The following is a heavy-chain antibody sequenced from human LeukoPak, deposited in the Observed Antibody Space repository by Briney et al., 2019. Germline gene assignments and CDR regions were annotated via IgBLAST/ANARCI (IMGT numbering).Heavy chain of an antibody. CDR3: ARDSSPRYSGYDWVY. D-gene: IGHD5-12*01. CDR2: INQDGSQT. V-gene: IGHV3-7*01. CDR1: GFAFRDYW. Sequence: GGSLRLSCTASGFAFRDYWMSWVGQAPGKGLDWLATINQDGSQTYYVDSVRGRFTVTRDNAKNSLYLQMNSLRADDTAVYYCARDSSPRYSGYDWVYWGRGTLVTVSS. J-gene: IGHJ4*02.